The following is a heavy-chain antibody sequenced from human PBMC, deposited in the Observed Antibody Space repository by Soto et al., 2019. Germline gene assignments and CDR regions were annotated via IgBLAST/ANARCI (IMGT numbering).Heavy chain of an antibody. CDR1: GFTFSSYG. D-gene: IGHD6-19*01. CDR2: IWYDGSNK. V-gene: IGHV3-33*01. Sequence: PGGSLTLSCAASGFTFSSYGMHWVRQAQGKGLEWVAVIWYDGSNKYYADSVKGRFTISRDNSKNTLYLQMNSLRAEDTAVYYCARDQKHSSGWYGNWFDPWGQGTLVTVSS. J-gene: IGHJ5*02. CDR3: ARDQKHSSGWYGNWFDP.